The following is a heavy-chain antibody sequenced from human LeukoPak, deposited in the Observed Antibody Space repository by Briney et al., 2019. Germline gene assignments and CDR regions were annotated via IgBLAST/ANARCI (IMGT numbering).Heavy chain of an antibody. D-gene: IGHD5/OR15-5a*01. CDR2: TLGSGGST. V-gene: IGHV3-23*01. CDR1: GFTFSTSA. J-gene: IGHJ4*02. CDR3: AKARGSSVYEQFDY. Sequence: GGSLRLSCAASGFTFSTSAMSWVRQAPGKGLEWVSGTLGSGGSTYYADSVKGRFTISRDNSKNTLYLQMNSLRADDTAVYYCAKARGSSVYEQFDYWGQGTQVTVSP.